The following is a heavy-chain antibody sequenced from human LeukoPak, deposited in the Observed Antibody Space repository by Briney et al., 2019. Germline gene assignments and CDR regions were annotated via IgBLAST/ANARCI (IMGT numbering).Heavy chain of an antibody. Sequence: SVKVSCTASGGTFSSYAISWVRQAPGQGLEWMGRIIPILGIANYAQKFQGRVTITADKSTSTAYMELSSLRSEDTAVYYCARNLLGYCSSTSCMYGMDVWGQGTTVTVSS. V-gene: IGHV1-69*04. CDR1: GGTFSSYA. CDR2: IIPILGIA. D-gene: IGHD2-2*01. CDR3: ARNLLGYCSSTSCMYGMDV. J-gene: IGHJ6*02.